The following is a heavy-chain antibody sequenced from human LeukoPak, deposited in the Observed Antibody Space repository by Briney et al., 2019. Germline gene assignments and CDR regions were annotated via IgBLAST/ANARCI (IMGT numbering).Heavy chain of an antibody. D-gene: IGHD3-22*01. CDR3: VRYYYDSSGYQRYFDY. V-gene: IGHV3-64D*09. J-gene: IGHJ4*02. Sequence: AGGSLRLSCSASGFTFSSYTMHWVRQAPGKGLEYVSAITSNGGTTYYADSVKGRFTISRDNSKNTLYLQMSSLRAEDTAVFYCVRYYYDSSGYQRYFDYWGQGTLVTVSS. CDR2: ITSNGGTT. CDR1: GFTFSSYT.